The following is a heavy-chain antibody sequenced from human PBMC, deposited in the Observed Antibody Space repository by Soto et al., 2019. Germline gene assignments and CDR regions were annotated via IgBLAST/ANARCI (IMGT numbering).Heavy chain of an antibody. CDR1: GYTFTSYA. J-gene: IGHJ5*02. CDR3: ARESRDYDFWNWFDP. V-gene: IGHV1-3*01. CDR2: INAGNGNT. D-gene: IGHD3-3*01. Sequence: ASVKVSCKASGYTFTSYAMHWVRQAPGQRLEWMGWINAGNGNTKYSQKFQGRVTITRDTSASTAYMELSSLRSEDTAVYYCARESRDYDFWNWFDPWGQGTLVAVSS.